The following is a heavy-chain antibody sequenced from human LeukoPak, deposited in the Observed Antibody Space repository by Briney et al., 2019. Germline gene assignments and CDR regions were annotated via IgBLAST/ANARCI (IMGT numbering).Heavy chain of an antibody. D-gene: IGHD6-13*01. Sequence: ASVKVSCKASGYTFTGYYMHWVRQAPGQGLEWMGWINPNSGGTNYAQKFQGRVTMTRDTSISTAYMELSRLRSGDTAVYYCAREGGYRYQDYFDYWGQGTLVTVSS. V-gene: IGHV1-2*02. J-gene: IGHJ4*02. CDR1: GYTFTGYY. CDR2: INPNSGGT. CDR3: AREGGYRYQDYFDY.